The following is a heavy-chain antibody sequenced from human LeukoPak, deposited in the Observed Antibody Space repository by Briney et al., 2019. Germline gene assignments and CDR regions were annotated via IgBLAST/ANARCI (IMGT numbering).Heavy chain of an antibody. CDR1: GFTLSSYG. CDR2: ITGTGGST. V-gene: IGHV3-23*01. CDR3: AKLGNSNPLRLPFDY. D-gene: IGHD4-23*01. Sequence: GGSLRPSCAASGFTLSSYGMHWVRQAPGKGLEWVSTITGTGGSTYYADSVRGRFTISRDNSKNTLYLQMNSLRAEDTAVYYCAKLGNSNPLRLPFDYWGQGTLVTVSS. J-gene: IGHJ4*02.